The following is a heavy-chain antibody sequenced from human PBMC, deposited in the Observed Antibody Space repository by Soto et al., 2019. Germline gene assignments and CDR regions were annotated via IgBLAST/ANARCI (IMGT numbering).Heavy chain of an antibody. D-gene: IGHD3-10*01. V-gene: IGHV1-46*01. CDR2: INPSGGST. CDR1: GYTFTSYY. Sequence: GASVKVSCKASGYTFTSYYMHWVRQAPGQGLEWMGIINPSGGSTSYAQKFQGRVTMTRDTSTSTVYTELSSLRSEDTAVYYCARVVRGVHYYYGMDVWGQGTTVTVSS. J-gene: IGHJ6*02. CDR3: ARVVRGVHYYYGMDV.